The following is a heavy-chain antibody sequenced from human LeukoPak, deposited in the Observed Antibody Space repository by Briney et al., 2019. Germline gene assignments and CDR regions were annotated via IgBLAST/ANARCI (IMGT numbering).Heavy chain of an antibody. D-gene: IGHD3-10*01. J-gene: IGHJ4*02. Sequence: GGSLRLSCAASGFTFDDYAMHWVRQAPGKGLEWVSSISWNSVAIGYADSVRGRFTISRDNAKNSLYLQMNSLRAEDTALYYCAKDRLSGVRRALDYWGQGTLLTVSS. V-gene: IGHV3-9*01. CDR3: AKDRLSGVRRALDY. CDR2: ISWNSVAI. CDR1: GFTFDDYA.